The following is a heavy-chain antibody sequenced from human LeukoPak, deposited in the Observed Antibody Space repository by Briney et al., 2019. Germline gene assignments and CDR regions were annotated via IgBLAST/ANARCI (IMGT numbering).Heavy chain of an antibody. CDR3: AGRGGGFRPPPLDY. CDR1: GLTFSNYW. D-gene: IGHD2-15*01. Sequence: PGGSLRLSCAASGLTFSNYWMTWVRQAPGKGLEWVAHIKQDGTEKYYVDSVKGRFTISRDNAKNSLYLQMNSLRVDDTAVYYCAGRGGGFRPPPLDYWGQGTLVTVSS. V-gene: IGHV3-7*01. CDR2: IKQDGTEK. J-gene: IGHJ4*02.